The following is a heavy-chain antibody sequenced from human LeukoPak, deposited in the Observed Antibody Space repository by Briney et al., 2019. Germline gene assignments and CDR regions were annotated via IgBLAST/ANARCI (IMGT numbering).Heavy chain of an antibody. CDR1: GYSISSGYY. CDR3: AREIPQQRLVRYNWFDP. CDR2: IYHSGST. J-gene: IGHJ5*02. Sequence: ASETLSLTCTVSGYSISSGYYWGWIRQPPGKGLEWIGSIYHSGSTYYNPSLKSRVTISVDTSKNQFSLKLSSVTAADTAVHYCAREIPQQRLVRYNWFDPWGQGTLVTVSS. V-gene: IGHV4-38-2*02. D-gene: IGHD6-13*01.